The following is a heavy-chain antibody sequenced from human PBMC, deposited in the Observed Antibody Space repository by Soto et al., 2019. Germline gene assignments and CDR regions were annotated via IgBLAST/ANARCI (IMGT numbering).Heavy chain of an antibody. Sequence: SETLSLTCTVSGYSISSGYYWGWIRQPPGKGLEWIGSIYHSGSTNYNPSLKSRVTISVDTSKNQFSLKLSSVTAADTAVYYCARDPSYCGGDCYSMGGYYYGMDVWGQGTTVTVSS. CDR3: ARDPSYCGGDCYSMGGYYYGMDV. CDR1: GYSISSGYY. J-gene: IGHJ6*02. V-gene: IGHV4-38-2*02. D-gene: IGHD2-21*02. CDR2: IYHSGST.